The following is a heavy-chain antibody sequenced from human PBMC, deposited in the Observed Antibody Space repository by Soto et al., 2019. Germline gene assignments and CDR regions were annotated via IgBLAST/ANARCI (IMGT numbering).Heavy chain of an antibody. V-gene: IGHV3-9*01. CDR2: ISWNSGSI. D-gene: IGHD6-13*01. Sequence: GGSLRLSCAASGFTFDDYAMHWVRQAPGKGLEWVSGISWNSGSIGYADSVKGRFTISRDNAKNSLYLQMNSLRAEDTALYYCAKDLTAAGTDYYYYYMAVWGKGPRVTVSS. J-gene: IGHJ6*03. CDR3: AKDLTAAGTDYYYYYMAV. CDR1: GFTFDDYA.